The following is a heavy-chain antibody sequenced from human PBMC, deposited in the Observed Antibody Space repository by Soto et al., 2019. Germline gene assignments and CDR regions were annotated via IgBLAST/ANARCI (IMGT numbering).Heavy chain of an antibody. CDR1: GFTFSSYG. J-gene: IGHJ3*02. D-gene: IGHD1-26*01. CDR2: ISYDGSNK. CDR3: ANTVGAYLTGPLDI. V-gene: IGHV3-30*18. Sequence: QVQLVESGGGVVQPGTSLRLSCAASGFTFSSYGMHWVRQAPGKGLEWVAVISYDGSNKYYADSVKGRFTISRDNSKNTLYLQMNSLRAEDTAVYYCANTVGAYLTGPLDIWGQGTMVTVSS.